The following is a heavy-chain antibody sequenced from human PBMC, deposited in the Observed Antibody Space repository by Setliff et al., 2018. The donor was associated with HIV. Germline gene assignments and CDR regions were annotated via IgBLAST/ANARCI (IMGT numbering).Heavy chain of an antibody. V-gene: IGHV4-34*01. CDR1: GGSFSGNY. Sequence: PSESMSLTCAVYGGSFSGNYWSWIRQPPGKGLEWIGEINHSGSTNYKPSLKSRVTISVDTSKNQFSLKLTSVTAADTAVYYCARTDVLLWFGELPLGAFDIWGQVTMVTVSS. CDR3: ARTDVLLWFGELPLGAFDI. CDR2: INHSGST. J-gene: IGHJ3*02. D-gene: IGHD3-10*01.